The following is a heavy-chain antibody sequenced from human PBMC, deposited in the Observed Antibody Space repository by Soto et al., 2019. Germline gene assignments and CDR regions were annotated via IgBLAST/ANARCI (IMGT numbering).Heavy chain of an antibody. Sequence: PSETLSLTGNAGGASITGYSWSWLRQPPGKGLEWIGYIYYSGGINYNPSRKSRVTTLLQTPNNQFPLKLSSVTAADTAVYYCARASGPLVFDIWGQGTMVTVSS. V-gene: IGHV4-59*01. CDR1: GASITGYS. D-gene: IGHD6-6*01. CDR3: ARASGPLVFDI. CDR2: IYYSGGI. J-gene: IGHJ3*02.